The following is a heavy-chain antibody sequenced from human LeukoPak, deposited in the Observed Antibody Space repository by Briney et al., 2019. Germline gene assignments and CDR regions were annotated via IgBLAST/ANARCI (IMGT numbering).Heavy chain of an antibody. Sequence: PGGSLRLSCVGSGFTFDDYGMSWVRQAPGKGLKWVSGINWDGGNTGYADSVKGRFTISRDNAKKSLYLQMSRVRADDTALYYCARGDRSGWYCDYWGQGVLVTVFS. D-gene: IGHD6-19*01. CDR1: GFTFDDYG. CDR2: INWDGGNT. CDR3: ARGDRSGWYCDY. J-gene: IGHJ4*02. V-gene: IGHV3-20*04.